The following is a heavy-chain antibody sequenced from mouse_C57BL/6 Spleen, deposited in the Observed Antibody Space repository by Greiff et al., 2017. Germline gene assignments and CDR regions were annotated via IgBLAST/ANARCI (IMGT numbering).Heavy chain of an antibody. V-gene: IGHV1-47*01. CDR1: GYTFTTYP. CDR3: ARGYDYDEGYAIDY. J-gene: IGHJ4*01. Sequence: VQLVESGAELVKPGASVKMSCKASGYTFTTYPIEWMKQNHGKSLEWIGNFHPYNDDTKYNEKFKGKATLTVEKSSSTVYLELSRLTSDDSAVYYCARGYDYDEGYAIDYWGQGTSVTVSS. CDR2: FHPYNDDT. D-gene: IGHD2-4*01.